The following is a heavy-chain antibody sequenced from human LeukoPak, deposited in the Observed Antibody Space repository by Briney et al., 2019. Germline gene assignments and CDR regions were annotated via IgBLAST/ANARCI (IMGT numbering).Heavy chain of an antibody. Sequence: VASVKVSCKASGYTFTSYDINWVRQATGQGLEWMGWMNPNSGNTGYAQKFQGRVTITRNTSISTAYMELSSLRSEDTAVYYCARGQYYYGSGSGDYFDYWGQGTLVTVSS. J-gene: IGHJ4*02. V-gene: IGHV1-8*03. CDR1: GYTFTSYD. CDR3: ARGQYYYGSGSGDYFDY. CDR2: MNPNSGNT. D-gene: IGHD3-10*01.